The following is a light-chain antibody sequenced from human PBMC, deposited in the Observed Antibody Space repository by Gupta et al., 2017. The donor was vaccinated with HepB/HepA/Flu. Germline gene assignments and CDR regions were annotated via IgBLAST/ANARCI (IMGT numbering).Light chain of an antibody. J-gene: IGKJ1*01. CDR3: RQNYNNPRM. CDR2: VAT. CDR1: QAIGRD. Sequence: AIPLCQSPSSLSASLGDRVTITCRASQAIGRDLEWYQQQPGKAPKLLIYVATTLQTGVPSRFSGSGSGTDFTLTIDSLQPEDFATYYCRQNYNNPRMFGQGTKVDIK. V-gene: IGKV1-6*01.